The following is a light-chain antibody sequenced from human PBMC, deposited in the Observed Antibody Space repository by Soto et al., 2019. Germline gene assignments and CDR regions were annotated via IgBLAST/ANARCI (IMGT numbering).Light chain of an antibody. CDR3: AAWDDRFNGPV. J-gene: IGLJ3*02. CDR2: SNNN. Sequence: QPVLTQPPSVSGTPGQRVTISCSGSSSNIGSNTVNWYQKLPGRAPKLIVYSNNNNRPSGDPARFFGFKSGTSASLAISGLQSEDESDYYCAAWDDRFNGPVFGGGTQLTVL. CDR1: SSNIGSNT. V-gene: IGLV1-44*01.